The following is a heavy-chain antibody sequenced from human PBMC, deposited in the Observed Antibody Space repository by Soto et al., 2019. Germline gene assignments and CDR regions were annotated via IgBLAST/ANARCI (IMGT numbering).Heavy chain of an antibody. Sequence: SCPTLVNPTQTLTLTCTFSGFSLSTSGVGVGWIRQPPGKALEWLALIYWDDDKRYSPSLKSRLTITKDTSKNQVVLTMTNMDPVDTATYYCAHSLIGYYYDSSGPNWFDPWGQGTLVTVSS. D-gene: IGHD3-22*01. V-gene: IGHV2-5*02. J-gene: IGHJ5*02. CDR1: GFSLSTSGVG. CDR3: AHSLIGYYYDSSGPNWFDP. CDR2: IYWDDDK.